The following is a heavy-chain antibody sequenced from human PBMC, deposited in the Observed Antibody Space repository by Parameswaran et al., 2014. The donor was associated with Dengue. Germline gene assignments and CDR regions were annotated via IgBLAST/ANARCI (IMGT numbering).Heavy chain of an antibody. CDR2: IYHSGST. CDR3: ARNGLPEGRGQNAFDI. Sequence: RWIRQPQEGLEWIGEIYHSGSTIYNPSLKSRVTISVDKSKNHFSLRLSSVTAADTAVYYCARNGLPEGRGQNAFDIWGQGTMVTVSS. V-gene: IGHV4-4*02. D-gene: IGHD2-8*01. J-gene: IGHJ3*02.